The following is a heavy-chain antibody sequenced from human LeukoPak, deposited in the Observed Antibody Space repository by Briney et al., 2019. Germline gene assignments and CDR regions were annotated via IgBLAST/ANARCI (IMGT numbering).Heavy chain of an antibody. V-gene: IGHV4-39*01. J-gene: IGHJ5*02. CDR3: AITAETVAGNWFDP. D-gene: IGHD6-13*01. Sequence: SETLSLTCTVSGGSISSSSYYWGWIRQPPGKGLEWIGSIYYSGSTYYNPPLKSRVTISVDTSKNQFSLKLSSVTAADTAVYYCAITAETVAGNWFDPWGQGTLVTVST. CDR2: IYYSGST. CDR1: GGSISSSSYY.